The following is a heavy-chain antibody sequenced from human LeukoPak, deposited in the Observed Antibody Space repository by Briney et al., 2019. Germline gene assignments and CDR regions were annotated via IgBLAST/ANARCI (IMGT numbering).Heavy chain of an antibody. Sequence: GGSLRLSCAASGFTFSSYAMHWVRQAPGKGLEWVSAISGSGGSTYYADSVKGRFTISRDNSKNTLYLQMNSLRAEDTAVYYCAKADSLRFLEWLLSPYFDYWGQGTLVTVSS. D-gene: IGHD3-3*01. CDR2: ISGSGGST. V-gene: IGHV3-23*01. CDR3: AKADSLRFLEWLLSPYFDY. CDR1: GFTFSSYA. J-gene: IGHJ4*02.